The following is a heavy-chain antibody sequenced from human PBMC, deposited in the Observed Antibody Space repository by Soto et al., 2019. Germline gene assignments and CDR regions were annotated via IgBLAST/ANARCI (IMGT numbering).Heavy chain of an antibody. J-gene: IGHJ4*02. Sequence: EVQLLESGGGLVPPGGSLRLTCAASGFNFGGHAMTWVRQAPGKGLEWISSLSVSGNTTYYADSARGRFTISRDNSKNMLYLHMDSLKVDDTALYFCAKSPPRILGYFDSWGQGALVNVSS. CDR3: AKSPPRILGYFDS. CDR2: LSVSGNTT. CDR1: GFNFGGHA. V-gene: IGHV3-23*01. D-gene: IGHD2-15*01.